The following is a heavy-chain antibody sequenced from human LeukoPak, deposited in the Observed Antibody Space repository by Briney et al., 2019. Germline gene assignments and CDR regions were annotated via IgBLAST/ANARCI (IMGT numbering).Heavy chain of an antibody. CDR1: GGSISSSSYY. Sequence: SETLSLTCTVSGGSISSSSYYWGWIRQPPGKGLEWIGSIYYSGSTYYNPSLKSRVTISVDTSKNQFSLKLSSVTAADTAVYYCARRAADWLSAEGFDYWGQGTLVTVSS. V-gene: IGHV4-39*01. J-gene: IGHJ4*02. CDR3: ARRAADWLSAEGFDY. D-gene: IGHD3/OR15-3a*01. CDR2: IYYSGST.